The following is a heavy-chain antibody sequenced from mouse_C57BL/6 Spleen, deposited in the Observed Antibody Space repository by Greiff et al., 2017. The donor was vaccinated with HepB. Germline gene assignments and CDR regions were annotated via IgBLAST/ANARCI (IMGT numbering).Heavy chain of an antibody. V-gene: IGHV1-7*01. D-gene: IGHD3-3*01. Sequence: VQLQQSGAELAKPGASVKLSCKASGYTFTSYWMHWVKQRPGQGLEWIGYINPSSGYTKYNQKFKDKATLTADQSSSTAYMQLSSLTYEDSAVYYCAREEGGPSFDYWGQGTTLTVSS. J-gene: IGHJ2*01. CDR2: INPSSGYT. CDR1: GYTFTSYW. CDR3: AREEGGPSFDY.